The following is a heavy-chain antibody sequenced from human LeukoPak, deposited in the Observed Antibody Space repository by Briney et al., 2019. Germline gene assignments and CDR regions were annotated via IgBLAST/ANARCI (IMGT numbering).Heavy chain of an antibody. D-gene: IGHD3-22*01. CDR1: GGSISSYY. V-gene: IGHV4-59*08. CDR2: IYYSGST. Sequence: PSETLSLTCTVSGGSISSYYWSWIRQPPGKGLEWIGYIYYSGSTNYNPSLKSRVTISVDTSKNQFSLKLSSVTAADTAVYYCARGVDPVYYYDSSGYTFDYWGQGTLVTVSS. J-gene: IGHJ4*02. CDR3: ARGVDPVYYYDSSGYTFDY.